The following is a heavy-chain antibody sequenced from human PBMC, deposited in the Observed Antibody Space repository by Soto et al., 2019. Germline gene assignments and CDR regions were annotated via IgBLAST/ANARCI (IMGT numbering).Heavy chain of an antibody. CDR1: GGSISSGNYY. D-gene: IGHD3-9*01. CDR2: IYYSGST. CDR3: ARARPYDIVTDYYGMDV. Sequence: KTSETLSLTCTVSGGSISSGNYYWSWIRQPPGKGLEWIGYIYYSGSTYYNPSLKSRVTISVDTSKNQFSLKLSSVTAADTAVYYCARARPYDIVTDYYGMDVWGQGTTVTVSS. J-gene: IGHJ6*02. V-gene: IGHV4-30-4*01.